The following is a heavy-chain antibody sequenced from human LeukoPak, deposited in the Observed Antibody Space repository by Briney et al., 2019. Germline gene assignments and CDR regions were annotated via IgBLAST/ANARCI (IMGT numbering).Heavy chain of an antibody. CDR3: ARAPPSNGYSYHFDI. CDR1: GFTFSSQW. Sequence: QPGGSLRLSCATSGFTFSSQWMHWVSQAPGKGLVWVSRINRDGSGIIYADSVKSRFTISRDNARNTLYLQMNSLRAEDTAVYYCARAPPSNGYSYHFDIWGQGTMVTVSS. D-gene: IGHD5-18*01. CDR2: INRDGSGI. V-gene: IGHV3-74*01. J-gene: IGHJ3*02.